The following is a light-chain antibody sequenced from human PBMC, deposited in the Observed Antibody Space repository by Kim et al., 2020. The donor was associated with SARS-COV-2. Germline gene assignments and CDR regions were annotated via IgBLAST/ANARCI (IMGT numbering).Light chain of an antibody. J-gene: IGKJ1*01. CDR1: QGVSTS. Sequence: VSPGERATLSCRASQGVSTSLAWYRQRPGQPPGLLIYGASTRATGIPARFSGSGSGTDFTLTISGLQSEDFAIYYCQQYENLPRTFGQGTKVDIK. V-gene: IGKV3-15*01. CDR3: QQYENLPRT. CDR2: GAS.